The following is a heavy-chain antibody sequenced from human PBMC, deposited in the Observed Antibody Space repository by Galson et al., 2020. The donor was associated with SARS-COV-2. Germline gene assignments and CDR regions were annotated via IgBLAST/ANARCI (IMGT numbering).Heavy chain of an antibody. J-gene: IGHJ4*02. D-gene: IGHD6-25*01. Sequence: GGSLSLSCAASGFTFSDYFMSWIRQAPGKGLEWVSYIGTTNSYTNYADSVKGRFAISRDNAKNSLYLQMNSLRVEDTAVYYCSWIAGSSGFYYFDYWGQGTLVTVSS. V-gene: IGHV3-11*03. CDR2: IGTTNSYT. CDR1: GFTFSDYF. CDR3: SWIAGSSGFYYFDY.